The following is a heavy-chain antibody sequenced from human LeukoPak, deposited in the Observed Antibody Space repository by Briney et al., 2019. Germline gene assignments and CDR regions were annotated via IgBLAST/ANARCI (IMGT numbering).Heavy chain of an antibody. D-gene: IGHD3-9*01. Sequence: SETLSLTCAVYGGSFSGYYWSWIRQLPGKGLEWVGYIYYSGSTNYNPSLKSRVTISVDTSKNQFSLKLSSVTAADTAVYYCARHPVYYDILTGYYTYGMDVWGKGTTVTVSS. CDR2: IYYSGST. V-gene: IGHV4-59*08. J-gene: IGHJ6*04. CDR1: GGSFSGYY. CDR3: ARHPVYYDILTGYYTYGMDV.